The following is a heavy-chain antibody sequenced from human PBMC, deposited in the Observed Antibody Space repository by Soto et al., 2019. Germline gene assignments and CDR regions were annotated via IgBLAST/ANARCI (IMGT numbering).Heavy chain of an antibody. CDR1: GYTFTSYG. V-gene: IGHV1-18*04. D-gene: IGHD3-22*01. Sequence: ASVKVSRKASGYTFTSYGISWVRQAPGQGLEWMGWISAYNGNTNYAQKLQGRVTMTTDTSTSTAYMELRSLRSDDTAVYYCARGPYYYDSSGYYYYPDWSFDLWGRGTRVTVAS. J-gene: IGHJ2*01. CDR2: ISAYNGNT. CDR3: ARGPYYYDSSGYYYYPDWSFDL.